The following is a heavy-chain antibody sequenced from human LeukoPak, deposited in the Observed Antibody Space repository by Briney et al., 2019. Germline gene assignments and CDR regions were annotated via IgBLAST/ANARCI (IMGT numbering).Heavy chain of an antibody. CDR2: INPSGGST. CDR1: GYTFTSYY. V-gene: IGHV1-46*01. Sequence: GASVKVSCKSSGYTFTSYYMHWVRQAPGQGLEWMGIINPSGGSTSYAQKFQGRVTMTRDTSTSTVYMELSSLRSEDTAVYYCARSPLPAPHYYYYMDVWGKGTTVTVSS. J-gene: IGHJ6*03. CDR3: ARSPLPAPHYYYYMDV.